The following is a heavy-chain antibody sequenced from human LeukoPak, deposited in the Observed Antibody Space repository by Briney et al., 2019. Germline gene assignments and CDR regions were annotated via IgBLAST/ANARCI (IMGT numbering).Heavy chain of an antibody. Sequence: SVKVSCKASGGTFSSYAMSWVRQAPGQGLEWMGGIIPIFGTANYAQKFQGRVTITTDESTSTAYMELSSLRSEDTAVYYCARHFWSGYYRDYWGQGTLVTVSS. CDR2: IIPIFGTA. J-gene: IGHJ4*02. V-gene: IGHV1-69*05. CDR1: GGTFSSYA. D-gene: IGHD3-3*02. CDR3: ARHFWSGYYRDY.